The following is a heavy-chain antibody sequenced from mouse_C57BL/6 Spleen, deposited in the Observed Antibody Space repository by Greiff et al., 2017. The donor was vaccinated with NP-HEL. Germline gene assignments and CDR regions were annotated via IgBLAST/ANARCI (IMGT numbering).Heavy chain of an antibody. CDR1: GYTFTDYN. V-gene: IGHV1-22*01. CDR3: ASESTLGRGWYFDV. J-gene: IGHJ1*03. CDR2: INPNNGGT. D-gene: IGHD2-1*01. Sequence: EVQLVESGPELVKPGASVKMSCKASGYTFTDYNMHWVKQSHGKSLEWIGYINPNNGGTSYNQKFKGKATLTVNKSSSTAYMELRSLTSEDSAVYYCASESTLGRGWYFDVWGTGTTVTVSS.